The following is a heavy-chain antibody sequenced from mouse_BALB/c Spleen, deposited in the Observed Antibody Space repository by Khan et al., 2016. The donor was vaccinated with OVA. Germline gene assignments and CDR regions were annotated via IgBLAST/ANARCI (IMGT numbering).Heavy chain of an antibody. CDR3: ARGGFAY. Sequence: VQLKESGGGLVQPGGSRKLSCAASGFAFIDYGMAWVRQTPGKGPEWIAFISSVAYSIYYADTVTGRFTISRENAKNTLYLEMSSLRSDDTAMXYCARGGFAYWGQGTLVTVSA. CDR1: GFAFIDYG. J-gene: IGHJ3*01. V-gene: IGHV5-15*02. CDR2: ISSVAYSI.